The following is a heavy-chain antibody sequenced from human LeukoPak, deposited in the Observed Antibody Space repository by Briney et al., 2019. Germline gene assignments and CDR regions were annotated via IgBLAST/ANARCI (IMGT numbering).Heavy chain of an antibody. CDR1: GYTFTSYY. J-gene: IGHJ3*02. V-gene: IGHV1-2*02. CDR2: INPNSGGT. CDR3: ARNIWFGESSDAFDI. D-gene: IGHD3-10*01. Sequence: GASVKVSCKASGYTFTSYYMHWVRQATGQGLEWMGWINPNSGGTNYAQKFQGRVTMTRDTSISTAYMELSRLRSDDTAVYYCARNIWFGESSDAFDIWGQGTMVTVSS.